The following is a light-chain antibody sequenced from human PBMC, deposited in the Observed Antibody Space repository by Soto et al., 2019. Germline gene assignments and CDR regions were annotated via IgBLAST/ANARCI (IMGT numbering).Light chain of an antibody. V-gene: IGKV1-12*01. J-gene: IGKJ4*01. CDR2: AAS. CDR3: QQVNSFPPT. CDR1: QGSSIW. Sequence: DIQMTQSPSSVSASVGDRVTITCRASQGSSIWLAWYQQKPGIAPKLLISAASSLHKGVPSRFIGSGSGTDFTLSISRLQPEDFATYYCQQVNSFPPTFGGGTRVEIK.